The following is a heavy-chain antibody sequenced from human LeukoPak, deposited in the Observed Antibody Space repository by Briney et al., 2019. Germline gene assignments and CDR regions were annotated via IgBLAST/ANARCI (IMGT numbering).Heavy chain of an antibody. V-gene: IGHV4-59*01. J-gene: IGHJ6*02. D-gene: IGHD5-18*01. CDR2: IYYSGST. Sequence: SETLSLTCTVSGGSISSYYWSWIRQPPGKGLEWIGYIYYSGSTNYNPSLKSRVTISVDTSKNQFSLKLSSVTAADTAVYYCARVNGYSYGYGMDVWGQGTTVTVSS. CDR1: GGSISSYY. CDR3: ARVNGYSYGYGMDV.